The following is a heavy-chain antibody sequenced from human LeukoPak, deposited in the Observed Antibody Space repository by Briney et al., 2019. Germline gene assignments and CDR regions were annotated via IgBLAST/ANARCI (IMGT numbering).Heavy chain of an antibody. D-gene: IGHD2-15*01. V-gene: IGHV4-34*01. J-gene: IGHJ6*03. CDR1: GGSFSGYY. Sequence: PSETLSLTCAVYGGSFSGYYWSWIRQPPGKGLEWIGEINHSGSTNYNPSLKSRVTISVDTSTNQFSLKLSSLTAADTAVYYCARSPGSGAVVAPKYYYYLDVWGKGTTVTVSS. CDR2: INHSGST. CDR3: ARSPGSGAVVAPKYYYYLDV.